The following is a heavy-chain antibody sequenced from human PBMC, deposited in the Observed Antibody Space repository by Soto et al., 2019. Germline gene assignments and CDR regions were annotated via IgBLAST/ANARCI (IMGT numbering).Heavy chain of an antibody. D-gene: IGHD3-3*02. CDR2: ITSSGSYV. J-gene: IGHJ6*02. V-gene: IGHV3-21*01. CDR1: VFTFSRNT. Sequence: LRLSFVTSVFTFSRNTMNWVRQAPGKGLEWVASITSSGSYVYYADSVKGRFSASRDNAKNSLSLQMDSLRPDDTAIYFCVKDEGIEAMDVWGQGTTVTVSS. CDR3: VKDEGIEAMDV.